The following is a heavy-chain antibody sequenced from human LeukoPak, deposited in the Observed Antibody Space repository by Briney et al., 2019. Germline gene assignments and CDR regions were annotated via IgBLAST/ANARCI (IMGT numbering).Heavy chain of an antibody. CDR2: ISSSGSTI. V-gene: IGHV3-48*03. J-gene: IGHJ4*02. Sequence: GGSLRLSCAASGFTFSSYEMNWVRQAPGKGLEWVSYISSSGSTIYYADSVKGRFTISRDNAKNSLYLQMNSLRAEDTALYYCARGGGYSYGRPLDYWGQGTLVTVSS. D-gene: IGHD5-18*01. CDR3: ARGGGYSYGRPLDY. CDR1: GFTFSSYE.